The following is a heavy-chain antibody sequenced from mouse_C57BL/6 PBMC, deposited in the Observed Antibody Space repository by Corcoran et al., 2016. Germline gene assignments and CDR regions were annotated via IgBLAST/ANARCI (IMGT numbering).Heavy chain of an antibody. CDR3: AMDAPILVYFDY. V-gene: IGHV9-3*01. CDR1: GYTFTTYG. CDR2: INTYSGVP. J-gene: IGHJ2*01. Sequence: QIQLVQSGPELKKPGETVKISCKASGYTFTTYGMSWGKQAPGKGLKWMGWINTYSGVPTYADDFKGRFAFSLETYARTAYLQINNLKHDDTATYFCAMDAPILVYFDYWGQGSTLTVSS.